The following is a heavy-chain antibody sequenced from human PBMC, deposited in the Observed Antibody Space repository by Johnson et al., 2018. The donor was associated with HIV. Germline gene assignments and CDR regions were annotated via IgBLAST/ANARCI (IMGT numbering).Heavy chain of an antibody. Sequence: VQLVESGGGLVQPGRSLRLSCTASGFTFGDYTMSWFRQAPGKGLEWLGFVRSKAYGGTTEYAASVKGRFTISRDDSKSIAYLQMNSLRAEDTAVYYCARDRGYSGSYFGAFDIWGQGTMVTVSS. CDR1: GFTFGDYT. CDR2: VRSKAYGGTT. CDR3: ARDRGYSGSYFGAFDI. J-gene: IGHJ3*02. D-gene: IGHD1-26*01. V-gene: IGHV3-49*03.